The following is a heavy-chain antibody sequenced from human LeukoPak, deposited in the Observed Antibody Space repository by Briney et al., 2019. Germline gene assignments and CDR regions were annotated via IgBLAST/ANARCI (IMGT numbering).Heavy chain of an antibody. CDR3: ATAKAVAGDFDY. D-gene: IGHD6-19*01. J-gene: IGHJ4*02. Sequence: ASVKVSCKVSGYTFTDYYMHWVHQAPGKGLEWMGLVDPEDGEAIYAEKFQGRVTITADTSTDTAYMELSSLRSEDTAVYYCATAKAVAGDFDYWGQGTLVTVSS. CDR2: VDPEDGEA. CDR1: GYTFTDYY. V-gene: IGHV1-69-2*01.